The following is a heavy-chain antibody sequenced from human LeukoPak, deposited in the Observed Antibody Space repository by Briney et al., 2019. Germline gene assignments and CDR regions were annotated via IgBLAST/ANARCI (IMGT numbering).Heavy chain of an antibody. CDR3: ARPYDFWSGYSDY. D-gene: IGHD3-3*01. CDR2: ISSSSSYI. J-gene: IGHJ4*02. Sequence: GGSLRLSCAASGFTFDDYAMHWVRQAPGKGLEWVSSISSSSSYIYYADSVKGRFTISRDNAKNSLYLQMNSLRAEDTAVYYCARPYDFWSGYSDYWGQGTLVTVSS. CDR1: GFTFDDYA. V-gene: IGHV3-21*01.